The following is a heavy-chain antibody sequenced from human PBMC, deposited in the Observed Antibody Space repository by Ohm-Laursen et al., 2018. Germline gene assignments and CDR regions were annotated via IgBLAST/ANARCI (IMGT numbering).Heavy chain of an antibody. V-gene: IGHV3-33*01. CDR2: MWASGRDK. Sequence: SLRLSCAASGFTFSIYGIHWVRQAPGKGLEWVAVMWASGRDKYYADSVKGRFTVSRDNSKNTLYLQMNSLRAEDTAVYYCARAAGSYPYYFDYWGQGTLVTVSS. J-gene: IGHJ4*02. D-gene: IGHD1-26*01. CDR1: GFTFSIYG. CDR3: ARAAGSYPYYFDY.